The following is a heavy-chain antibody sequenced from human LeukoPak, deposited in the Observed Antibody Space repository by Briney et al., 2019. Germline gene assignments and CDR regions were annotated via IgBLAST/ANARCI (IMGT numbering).Heavy chain of an antibody. J-gene: IGHJ4*02. CDR2: INHSGST. CDR1: GGSFSGYY. Sequence: SETLSLTCAVYGGSFSGYYWSWIRQPPGKGLEWIGEINHSGSTNYNPSLKSRVTISVDTSKTQFSLKLSSVTAADTAVYYCARHRRLLWFGELFSPFDYWGQGTLVTVSS. D-gene: IGHD3-10*01. CDR3: ARHRRLLWFGELFSPFDY. V-gene: IGHV4-34*01.